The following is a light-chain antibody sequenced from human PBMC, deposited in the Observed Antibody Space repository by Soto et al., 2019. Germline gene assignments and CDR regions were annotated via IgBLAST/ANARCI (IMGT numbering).Light chain of an antibody. CDR3: QQYNKGSTWT. V-gene: IGKV3-15*01. J-gene: IGKJ1*01. CDR2: GAS. CDR1: QSVSGN. Sequence: EIVMTQSPATLSVSPGERATLSCRASQSVSGNLAWYQQKPGQAPRLLIYGASTRATGIPARFSGSGSGTEFTLTISSLQSEDFAGYYGQQYNKGSTWTCCQGTKVAIK.